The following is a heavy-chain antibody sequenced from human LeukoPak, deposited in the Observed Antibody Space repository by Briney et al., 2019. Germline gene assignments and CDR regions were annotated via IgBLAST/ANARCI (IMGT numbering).Heavy chain of an antibody. CDR3: ARVGDSSSGHWFDP. Sequence: SETLSLTCTVSGGSISSYYWSWIRQPAGKGLEWIGRIYTSGSTNYNPSLKSRVTMSVDTSKNQFSLKLSSVTAADTAVYYCARVGDSSSGHWFDPWGQGTLVTVSS. CDR1: GGSISSYY. D-gene: IGHD6-13*01. V-gene: IGHV4-4*07. CDR2: IYTSGST. J-gene: IGHJ5*02.